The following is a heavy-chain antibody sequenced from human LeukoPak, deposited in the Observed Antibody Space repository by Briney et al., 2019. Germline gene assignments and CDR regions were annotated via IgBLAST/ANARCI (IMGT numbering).Heavy chain of an antibody. Sequence: GGSLRLSCAASGFTFSSYGMHWVRQAPGKGLEWVAFIRYDGSNKYYADSVKGRFTISRDNSKNTLYLQMNSLRAEDTAVYYCAKDLWFGELSPLTFDYWGQGTLVTVSS. CDR2: IRYDGSNK. D-gene: IGHD3-10*01. CDR3: AKDLWFGELSPLTFDY. J-gene: IGHJ4*02. V-gene: IGHV3-30*02. CDR1: GFTFSSYG.